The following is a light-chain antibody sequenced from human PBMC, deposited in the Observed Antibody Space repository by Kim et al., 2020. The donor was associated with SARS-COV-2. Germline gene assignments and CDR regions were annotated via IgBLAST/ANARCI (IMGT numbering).Light chain of an antibody. V-gene: IGLV3-19*01. CDR2: GKN. CDR3: NSRDSSGNHWV. J-gene: IGLJ3*02. CDR1: SLRNYY. Sequence: ALGQTVRITCQGDSLRNYYASWYQQKQGQAPVLVIYGKNNRPSGIPDRFSGSSSGNTASLTITGVQAEDEADYYCNSRDSSGNHWVFGGGTQLTVL.